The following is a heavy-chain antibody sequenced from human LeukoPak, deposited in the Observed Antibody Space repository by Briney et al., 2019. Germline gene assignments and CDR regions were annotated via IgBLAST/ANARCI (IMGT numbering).Heavy chain of an antibody. Sequence: GGSLRLSCAASGFTFNNYGMHWVRQAPGKGLEWVAFIRYDGNIKYYADSVKGRFTISRDNSKNTLYLQMNSLKTEDMAVYYCAKDRSGGYYYYYMDVWGKGTTVTISS. D-gene: IGHD6-19*01. CDR1: GFTFNNYG. CDR2: IRYDGNIK. CDR3: AKDRSGGYYYYYMDV. V-gene: IGHV3-30*02. J-gene: IGHJ6*03.